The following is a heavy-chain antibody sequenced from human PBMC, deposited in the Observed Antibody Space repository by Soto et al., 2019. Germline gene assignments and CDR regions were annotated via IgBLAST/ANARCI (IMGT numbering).Heavy chain of an antibody. D-gene: IGHD2-8*01. Sequence: GASVKVSCKASGYSFTDYHIHWVRQAPGQGLEWLGRINPKSGGTSTAQKFQGWVTMTTDTSISTASMELTRLTSDDTAIYYCARGDSTDCSNGVCSFFYNHDMDVWGQGTTVTISS. CDR2: INPKSGGT. V-gene: IGHV1-2*04. J-gene: IGHJ6*02. CDR3: ARGDSTDCSNGVCSFFYNHDMDV. CDR1: GYSFTDYH.